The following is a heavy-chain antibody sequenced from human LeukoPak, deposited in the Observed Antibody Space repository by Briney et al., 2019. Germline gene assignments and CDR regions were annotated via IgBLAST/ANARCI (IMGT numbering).Heavy chain of an antibody. CDR1: GFTFSSYN. V-gene: IGHV3-21*01. CDR3: ARSVDRAMVPLDY. J-gene: IGHJ4*02. D-gene: IGHD5-18*01. CDR2: ISSSGSYI. Sequence: GGSLRLSCTASGFTFSSYNMNWVRQAPGKGLEWVSSISSSGSYIYFGDSVKARFTISRDNAKNALYLQMNSLRAEGTAVYYCARSVDRAMVPLDYWGQGTLVTVSS.